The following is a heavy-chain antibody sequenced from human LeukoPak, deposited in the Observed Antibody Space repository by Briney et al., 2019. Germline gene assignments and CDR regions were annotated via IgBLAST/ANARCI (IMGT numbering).Heavy chain of an antibody. J-gene: IGHJ6*03. CDR2: ISAYNGDT. CDR1: GYTFTSYG. V-gene: IGHV1-18*01. CDR3: AREAATVTTRDYYYYYMDV. Sequence: GASVKVSCKASGYTFTSYGNSWVRQAPGQGLEWMGWISAYNGDTNYAQKLQGRVTMTTDTSTSTAYMELRSLRSDDTAVYYCAREAATVTTRDYYYYYMDVWGKGTTVTVSS. D-gene: IGHD4-17*01.